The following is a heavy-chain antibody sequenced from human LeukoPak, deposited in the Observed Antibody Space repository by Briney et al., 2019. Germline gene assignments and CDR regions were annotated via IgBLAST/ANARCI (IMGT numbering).Heavy chain of an antibody. Sequence: GGSLRLSCAASGFTVSSNYMSWVRQAPGKGLEWVSVIYSGGTSYYADSVKGRFTISRDNSKNTLYLQMNSLRAEDTAVYYCARDGVYDSSGYYYKIKFDYWGQGTLVTVSS. V-gene: IGHV3-53*01. CDR3: ARDGVYDSSGYYYKIKFDY. CDR2: IYSGGTS. D-gene: IGHD3-22*01. J-gene: IGHJ4*02. CDR1: GFTVSSNY.